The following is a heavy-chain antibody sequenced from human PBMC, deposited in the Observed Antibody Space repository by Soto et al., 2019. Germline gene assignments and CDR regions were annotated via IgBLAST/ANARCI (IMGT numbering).Heavy chain of an antibody. V-gene: IGHV3-30*18. CDR1: GFSFSTYG. Sequence: QVHLVESGGGVVQPGRSLRLSCAASGFSFSTYGMHWVRQAPGKGLEWVAFISNDGSNKYYADSVKGRFTISRDNSKNTLYLQMNSLRAEYTAVYYCAKGFGNDWAFDYCGQGTLVTVSS. D-gene: IGHD1-1*01. J-gene: IGHJ4*02. CDR3: AKGFGNDWAFDY. CDR2: ISNDGSNK.